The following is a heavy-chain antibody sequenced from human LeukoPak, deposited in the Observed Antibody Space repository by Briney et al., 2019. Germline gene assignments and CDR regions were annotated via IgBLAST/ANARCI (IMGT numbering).Heavy chain of an antibody. CDR2: ISGSGGTT. D-gene: IGHD4-17*01. CDR3: AKRERTVTHAFDI. V-gene: IGHV3-23*01. Sequence: GGSLRLSCAASGFTFSNYGMSWVRQAPGKGLEWVSAISGSGGTTYHADSVKGRFTISRDNSENTLYLQMNSLGAEDTAVYYCAKRERTVTHAFDIWGQGTMVTVSS. J-gene: IGHJ3*02. CDR1: GFTFSNYG.